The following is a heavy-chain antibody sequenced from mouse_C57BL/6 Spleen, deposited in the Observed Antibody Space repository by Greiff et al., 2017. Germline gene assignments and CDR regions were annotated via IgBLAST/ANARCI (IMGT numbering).Heavy chain of an antibody. D-gene: IGHD2-2*01. CDR3: AGHGYGSWFAY. CDR2: ISSGGSYT. V-gene: IGHV5-6*01. CDR1: GFTFSSYG. J-gene: IGHJ3*01. Sequence: DVQLQESGGDLVKPGGSLKLSCAASGFTFSSYGMSWVRQTPDKRLEWVATISSGGSYTYYPDSVKGRFTISRDNAKNTLYLQMSSLKSEDTAMYYCAGHGYGSWFAYWGQGTLVTVSA.